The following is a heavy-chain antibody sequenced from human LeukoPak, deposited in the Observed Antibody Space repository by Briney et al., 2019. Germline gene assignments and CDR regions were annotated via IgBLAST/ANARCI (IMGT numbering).Heavy chain of an antibody. J-gene: IGHJ4*02. CDR1: GFTFDDYA. Sequence: GGSLRLSCAASGFTFDDYAMHWVRQAPGKGLEWVSGITWHSGSRGYADSVKGRFTISRDNAMNSLYLEMDSLRAEDTAVYYRARGSTYYDSSGQVPFDYWGQGTLVTVSS. D-gene: IGHD3-22*01. CDR2: ITWHSGSR. V-gene: IGHV3-9*01. CDR3: ARGSTYYDSSGQVPFDY.